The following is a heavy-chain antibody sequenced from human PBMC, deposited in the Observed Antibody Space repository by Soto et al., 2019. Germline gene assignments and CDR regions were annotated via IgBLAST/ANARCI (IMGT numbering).Heavy chain of an antibody. J-gene: IGHJ5*02. CDR3: ARDDIGDNARAFDP. V-gene: IGHV4-4*07. CDR2: IYTSGNT. CDR1: NGSVGNFC. Sequence: LSLTWTVCNGSVGNFCWSGIRQAAGEGLEWIGRIYTSGNTNDNPSLKGRVTMSVDMSKNQFSLELSPVAAADTSVYYCARDDIGDNARAFDPWGQGPLLTVPS. D-gene: IGHD4-17*01.